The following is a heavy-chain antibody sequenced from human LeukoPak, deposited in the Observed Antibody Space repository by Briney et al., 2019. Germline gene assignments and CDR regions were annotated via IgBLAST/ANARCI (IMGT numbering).Heavy chain of an antibody. CDR3: ANWIGSSSRDY. D-gene: IGHD6-6*01. J-gene: IGHJ4*02. CDR2: INSNGDEI. V-gene: IGHV3-23*01. Sequence: GGSLRLSCAAAGFTFSTYAMTWVRQAPGKGLEWVSGINSNGDEIYYADSVRGRFTISRDNSNNALYLQMDSLRAEDTAVYYCANWIGSSSRDYWGQGTLVTVSS. CDR1: GFTFSTYA.